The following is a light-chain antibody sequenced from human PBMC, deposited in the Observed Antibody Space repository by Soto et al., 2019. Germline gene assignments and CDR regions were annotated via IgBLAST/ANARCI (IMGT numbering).Light chain of an antibody. CDR2: GAS. Sequence: EIVMTQSPATLSVSPWERATLSCRASQSVSSNLAWYQQKPGQAPRLLIYGASTRATGIPARFSGSGSGTEFTLTISSLQSEDFAVYYCQQYGNSRTFGQGTKVDIK. J-gene: IGKJ1*01. CDR3: QQYGNSRT. CDR1: QSVSSN. V-gene: IGKV3-15*01.